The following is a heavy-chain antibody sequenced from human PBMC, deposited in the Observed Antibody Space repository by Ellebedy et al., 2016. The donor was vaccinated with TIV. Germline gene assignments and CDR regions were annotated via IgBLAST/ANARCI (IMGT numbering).Heavy chain of an antibody. CDR1: GYTFTGYY. J-gene: IGHJ4*02. V-gene: IGHV1-18*04. CDR2: ISAYNGNT. Sequence: ASVKVSCXASGYTFTGYYMHWVRQAPGQGLEWMGWISAYNGNTNYAQKLQGRVTMTTDTSTSTAYMELRSLRSDDTAVYYCARTHGDYPPDYWGQGTLVTVSS. D-gene: IGHD4-17*01. CDR3: ARTHGDYPPDY.